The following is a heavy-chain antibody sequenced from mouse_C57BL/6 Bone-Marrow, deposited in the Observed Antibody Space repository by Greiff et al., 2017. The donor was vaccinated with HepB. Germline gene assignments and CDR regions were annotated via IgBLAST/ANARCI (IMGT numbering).Heavy chain of an antibody. CDR1: GFTFSDYY. CDR2: ISNGGGST. D-gene: IGHD5-1*01. V-gene: IGHV5-12*01. J-gene: IGHJ3*01. Sequence: EVKLMESGGGLVQPGGSLKLSCAASGFTFSDYYMYWVRQTPEKRLEWVAYISNGGGSTYYPDTVKGRFTISRDNAKNTLYLQMSRLKSEDTAMYYCARQGDEYGGFAYWGQGTLVTVSA. CDR3: ARQGDEYGGFAY.